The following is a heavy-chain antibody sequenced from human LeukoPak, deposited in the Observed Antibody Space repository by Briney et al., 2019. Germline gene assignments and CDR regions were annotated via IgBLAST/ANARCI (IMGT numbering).Heavy chain of an antibody. D-gene: IGHD2-2*01. CDR3: ANRFCTSSGCGVAY. CDR2: VSYDGSDK. CDR1: GFTFSNYG. V-gene: IGHV3-30*18. Sequence: PGGSLRLSCAASGFTFSNYGMPWVRQAPGKGLEWVAVVSYDGSDKHYADSVKGRFTISRDNSKNTLYLQVNSLRGDDTAVYYCANRFCTSSGCGVAYWGQGTLVTVSS. J-gene: IGHJ4*02.